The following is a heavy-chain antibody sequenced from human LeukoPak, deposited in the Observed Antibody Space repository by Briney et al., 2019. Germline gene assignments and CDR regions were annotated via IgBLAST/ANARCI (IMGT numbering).Heavy chain of an antibody. CDR3: ARHRDYVPDI. CDR1: GYTFTSYW. V-gene: IGHV5-51*01. D-gene: IGHD3-16*01. J-gene: IGHJ3*02. Sequence: GESLKISCKGSGYTFTSYWIGWVRQMPGKGLERMGIIYPGDSDTRYSPSFQGQVTISADKSISAAYLQWSSLKASDTAVYFCARHRDYVPDIWGQGTMVTVSS. CDR2: IYPGDSDT.